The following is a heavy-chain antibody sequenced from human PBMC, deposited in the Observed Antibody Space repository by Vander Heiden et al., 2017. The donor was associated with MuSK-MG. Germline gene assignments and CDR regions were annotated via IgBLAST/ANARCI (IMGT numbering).Heavy chain of an antibody. CDR1: GYTLTELS. CDR2: FDPEDGET. Sequence: QVQLVQSGAEVKKPGASVKVSCKVSGYTLTELSMHWVRQAPGKGLEWMGGFDPEDGETIYAQKFQGRVTMTEDTSTDTAYMELSSLRSEDTAVYYCATGNTLGGYCTNGVCPGFDYWGQGTLVTVSS. CDR3: ATGNTLGGYCTNGVCPGFDY. V-gene: IGHV1-24*01. J-gene: IGHJ4*02. D-gene: IGHD2-8*01.